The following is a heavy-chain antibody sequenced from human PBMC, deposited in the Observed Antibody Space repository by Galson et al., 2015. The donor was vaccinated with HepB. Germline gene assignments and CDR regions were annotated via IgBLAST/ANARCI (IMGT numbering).Heavy chain of an antibody. J-gene: IGHJ4*02. CDR1: GFTFNNYV. CDR3: AKGRDYDFWSGFHPPLDY. V-gene: IGHV3-23*01. Sequence: SLRLSCAASGFTFNNYVISWVRQAPGKGLEWVSAISGSGDNTYYADSVKGRFTISRDNSETTLYLQLNSLSAEDTAVYYCAKGRDYDFWSGFHPPLDYWGQGTLVTVSS. D-gene: IGHD3-3*01. CDR2: ISGSGDNT.